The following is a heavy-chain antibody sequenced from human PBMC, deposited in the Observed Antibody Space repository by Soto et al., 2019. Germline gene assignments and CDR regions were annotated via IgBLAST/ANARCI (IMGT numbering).Heavy chain of an antibody. CDR3: MRRSGVRDY. V-gene: IGHV5-10-1*01. CDR1: GYSFTSYW. Sequence: PGESMKISCKGSGYSFTSYWISWVRQMPGKGVEWMGRLEPSDSYNKNRPSFQGHVTISVDRSITTADLQWSSLKASDTAMYYCMRRSGVRDYWGQGTLVTVPS. J-gene: IGHJ4*02. D-gene: IGHD3-10*01. CDR2: LEPSDSYN.